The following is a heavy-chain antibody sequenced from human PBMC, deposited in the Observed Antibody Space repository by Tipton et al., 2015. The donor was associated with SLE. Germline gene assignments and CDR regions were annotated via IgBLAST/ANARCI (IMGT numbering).Heavy chain of an antibody. CDR1: GGSISSGFYY. CDR3: ARTSTYYDFWSGSYYYYYYMDV. J-gene: IGHJ6*03. D-gene: IGHD3-3*01. CDR2: IYHSGST. Sequence: TLSLTCSVSGGSISSGFYYWAWIRQPPGKGLEWIGSIYHSGSTNYNSSLKSRVTISVDTSNNQFSLTLRSVSAADTAVYYCARTSTYYDFWSGSYYYYYYMDVWGKGTTGTVSS. V-gene: IGHV4-39*01.